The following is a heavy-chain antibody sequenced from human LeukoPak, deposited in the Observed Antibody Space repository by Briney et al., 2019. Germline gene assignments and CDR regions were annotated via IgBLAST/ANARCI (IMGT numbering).Heavy chain of an antibody. CDR1: GFTFSSYS. CDR3: ARDLRDGYFDY. Sequence: GGSLRLSCAASGFTFSSYSMNWVRQAPGKGLEWVSYISSSSSTIYYADSVKGRFTISRDNAKNPLYLQMNSLRDEDTAVYYCARDLRDGYFDYWGQGTLVTVSS. V-gene: IGHV3-48*02. D-gene: IGHD5-24*01. CDR2: ISSSSSTI. J-gene: IGHJ4*02.